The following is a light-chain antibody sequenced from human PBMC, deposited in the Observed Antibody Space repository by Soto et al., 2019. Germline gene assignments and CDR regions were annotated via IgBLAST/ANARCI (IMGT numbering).Light chain of an antibody. CDR3: CSYAGSSTLYV. Sequence: QSVLTQPASVSGSPGQSITISCTGTSSEVGSYNLVSWYQQHPGKAPKLMIYEVSKRPSGVSNRFSGSKSGNTASLTISGLQAEDEADYYCCSYAGSSTLYVFGTGTKLTVL. CDR2: EVS. CDR1: SSEVGSYNL. J-gene: IGLJ1*01. V-gene: IGLV2-23*02.